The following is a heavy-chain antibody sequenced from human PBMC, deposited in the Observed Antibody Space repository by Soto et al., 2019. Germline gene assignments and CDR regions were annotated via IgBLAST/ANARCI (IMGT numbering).Heavy chain of an antibody. V-gene: IGHV4-61*01. J-gene: IGHJ4*02. Sequence: KTSETLSLTCSVSGGSVSNKTYYWSWIRQPPGKRLEWIGYVYYSGTTSYNPSLKSRVTISVDLSKNQFSLRLSSVTTADTALYYCARTTAVPNTLRSRYFFDYWGQGTLVTVSS. CDR1: GGSVSNKTYY. CDR2: VYYSGTT. CDR3: ARTTAVPNTLRSRYFFDY. D-gene: IGHD4-17*01.